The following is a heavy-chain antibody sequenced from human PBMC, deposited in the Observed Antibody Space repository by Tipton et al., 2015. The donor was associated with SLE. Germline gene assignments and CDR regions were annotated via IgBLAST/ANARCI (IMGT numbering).Heavy chain of an antibody. Sequence: TLSLTCTVSGDSINSYYWSWIRQPPGEGLEWIGYIYYREGTNYSPSLKSRVTISLGASKNQLSLKLSSVTAADTAVYYCARHHGSGWLYGLDVWGQGTTVTVSS. J-gene: IGHJ6*02. CDR1: GDSINSYY. D-gene: IGHD6-19*01. V-gene: IGHV4-59*08. CDR3: ARHHGSGWLYGLDV. CDR2: IYYREGT.